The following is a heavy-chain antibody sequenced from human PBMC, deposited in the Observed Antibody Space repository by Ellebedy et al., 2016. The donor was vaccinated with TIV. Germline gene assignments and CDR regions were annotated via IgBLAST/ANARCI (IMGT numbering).Heavy chain of an antibody. CDR2: IHYTGST. CDR3: ARALGSSWSVFAH. CDR1: GGSISGYY. J-gene: IGHJ4*02. V-gene: IGHV4-59*01. D-gene: IGHD6-19*01. Sequence: MPSETLSLTCTVSGGSISGYYWSWIRQSPEKGLEWIGYIHYTGSTNYNSSLKSRVTTSVDTSKNQFSLKMTSVRAADTALYFCARALGSSWSVFAHWGQGTLVTVSS.